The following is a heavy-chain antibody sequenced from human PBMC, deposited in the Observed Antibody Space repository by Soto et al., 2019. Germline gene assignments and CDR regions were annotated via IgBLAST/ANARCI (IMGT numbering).Heavy chain of an antibody. CDR3: ARGGYYDTSGSRNYHYYGMNV. CDR1: GYTFTSYG. Sequence: QVQLVQSGAEVKKPGASVKVSCKASGYTFTSYGINWVRQAPGQGLEWLGWISAYDGYTTYAQILQGRVFMTTDTYTKSAYMELTRLRSDDTSTYFCARGGYYDTSGSRNYHYYGMNVWGQGTTVTVSS. J-gene: IGHJ6*02. CDR2: ISAYDGYT. V-gene: IGHV1-18*01. D-gene: IGHD3-9*01.